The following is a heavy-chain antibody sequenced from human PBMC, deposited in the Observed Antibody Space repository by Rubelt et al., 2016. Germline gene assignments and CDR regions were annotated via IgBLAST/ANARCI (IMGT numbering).Heavy chain of an antibody. Sequence: EVQLLESGGGLVQPGGSLRLSCAASGFTFSSYAMSWVRQAPGKGLEWVSAISGSGGSTSYAGSVKGRLTISRDNSKNTLYLQMNSLRAEDTAVYYCAKGTGPRRGGTDYWGQGTLVTVSS. CDR1: GFTFSSYA. D-gene: IGHD3/OR15-3a*01. CDR3: AKGTGPRRGGTDY. V-gene: IGHV3-23*01. CDR2: ISGSGGST. J-gene: IGHJ4*02.